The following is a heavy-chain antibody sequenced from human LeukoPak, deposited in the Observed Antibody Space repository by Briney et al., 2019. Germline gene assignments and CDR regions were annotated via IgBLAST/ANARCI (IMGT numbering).Heavy chain of an antibody. CDR1: GYTFTSYG. Sequence: GASVKVFCKASGYTFTSYGISWVRQAPGQGLEWMGWISAYNGNTNYAQKFQGRVTMTRNTSISTAYMELSSLRSEDTAVYYCARDVRLLRSPGGYWGQGTLVTVSS. V-gene: IGHV1-18*01. J-gene: IGHJ4*02. D-gene: IGHD6-25*01. CDR3: ARDVRLLRSPGGY. CDR2: ISAYNGNT.